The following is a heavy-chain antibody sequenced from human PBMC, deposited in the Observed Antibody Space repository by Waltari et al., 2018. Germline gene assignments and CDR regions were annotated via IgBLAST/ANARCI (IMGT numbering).Heavy chain of an antibody. CDR1: GFAFSSYA. CDR3: ARGGYEL. J-gene: IGHJ5*02. V-gene: IGHV3-64*01. CDR2: ISSNGGST. Sequence: EVQLVESGGGLVQSGGSLRLSCAASGFAFSSYAMHWVRQAPGKGLEYVSAISSNGGSTYYANSVKGRFTISRDNSKNTLYLQMGSLRAEDMAVYYCARGGYELWGQGTLVTVSS.